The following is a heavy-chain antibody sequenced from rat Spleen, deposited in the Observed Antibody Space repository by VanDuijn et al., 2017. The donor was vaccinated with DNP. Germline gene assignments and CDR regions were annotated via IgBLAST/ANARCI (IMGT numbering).Heavy chain of an antibody. Sequence: EVQLVESGGDLVQPGRSLKLSCAASGFTFSDYNMAWVRQAPKKGLEWVATIFYDGSRTYYRDSVKGRFTISRDNAKSTLYLQMNSLRSEDMATYYCARPHGYNNGGFASWGRGTLVTVSS. CDR2: IFYDGSRT. J-gene: IGHJ3*01. CDR1: GFTFSDYN. CDR3: ARPHGYNNGGFAS. V-gene: IGHV5S10*01. D-gene: IGHD1-4*01.